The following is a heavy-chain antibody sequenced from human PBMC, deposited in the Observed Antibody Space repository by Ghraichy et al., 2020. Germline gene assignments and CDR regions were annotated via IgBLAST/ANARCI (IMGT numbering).Heavy chain of an antibody. CDR3: AKDRLRSWYYFDY. CDR1: GFTFSSYG. J-gene: IGHJ4*02. Sequence: GGSLRLSCAASGFTFSSYGMHWVRQAPGKGLEWVAFIRYDGSNKYYADSVKGRFTISRDNSKNTLYLQMNSLRAEDTAVYYCAKDRLRSWYYFDYWGQGTLVTVSS. V-gene: IGHV3-30*02. D-gene: IGHD6-13*01. CDR2: IRYDGSNK.